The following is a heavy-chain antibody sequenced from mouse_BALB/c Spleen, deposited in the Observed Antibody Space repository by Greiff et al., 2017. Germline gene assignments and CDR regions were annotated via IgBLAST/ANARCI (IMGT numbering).Heavy chain of an antibody. Sequence: VQLKESGAELVKPGASVKLPCTASGFNIKDTYMHWVKQRPEQGLEWIGRIDPANGNTKYDPKFQGKATITADTSSNTAYLQLSSLTSEDTAVYYCARTGTWAYWGQGTLVTVSA. CDR1: GFNIKDTY. CDR3: ARTGTWAY. CDR2: IDPANGNT. D-gene: IGHD4-1*01. V-gene: IGHV14-3*02. J-gene: IGHJ3*01.